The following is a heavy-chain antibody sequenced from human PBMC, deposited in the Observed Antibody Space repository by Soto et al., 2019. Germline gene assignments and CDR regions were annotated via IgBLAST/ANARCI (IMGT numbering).Heavy chain of an antibody. CDR3: ARLTTEDSSGWSPDY. Sequence: SQTLPLTCAISGDSVSSNSAACNWIRPSPSRGLEWLGRTYYRSKWYNDYAVSVKSRITINPDTSKNQFSLQLNSVTPEDTAVYYCARLTTEDSSGWSPDYWGQGTLVTVSS. J-gene: IGHJ4*02. CDR1: GDSVSSNSAA. CDR2: TYYRSKWYN. V-gene: IGHV6-1*01. D-gene: IGHD6-19*01.